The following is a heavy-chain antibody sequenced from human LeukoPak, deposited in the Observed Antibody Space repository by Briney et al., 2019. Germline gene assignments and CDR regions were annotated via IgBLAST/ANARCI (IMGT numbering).Heavy chain of an antibody. D-gene: IGHD4-17*01. CDR3: AKDRSGGSDYGDY. CDR2: ISYDGSNK. Sequence: PGRSRRLSCAASGFTFSSYGMHWVRQAPGKGLEWVAVISYDGSNKYYAESVKGRFTSSRDNSKNTMDLQMNSLRPEDTAVYYCAKDRSGGSDYGDYWGQGTLVTVSS. CDR1: GFTFSSYG. J-gene: IGHJ4*02. V-gene: IGHV3-30*18.